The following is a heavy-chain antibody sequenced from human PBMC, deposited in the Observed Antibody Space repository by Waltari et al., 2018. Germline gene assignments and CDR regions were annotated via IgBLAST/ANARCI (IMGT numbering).Heavy chain of an antibody. D-gene: IGHD3-22*01. J-gene: IGHJ4*02. CDR2: IYHSGRT. V-gene: IGHV4-38-2*01. CDR3: ARRRPYYDSSGLFDY. CDR1: GYSISSGYY. Sequence: QVQLQESGPGLVKPSETLSLTCAVSGYSISSGYYWGWIRQPPGKGLEWIGSIYHSGRTYYNPSLKSRVTISVDTSKNQFSLKLSSVTAADTAVYYCARRRPYYDSSGLFDYWGQGTLVTVSS.